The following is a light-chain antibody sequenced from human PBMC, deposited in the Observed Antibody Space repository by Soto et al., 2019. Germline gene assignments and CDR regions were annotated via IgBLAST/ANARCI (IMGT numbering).Light chain of an antibody. CDR2: AAS. CDR3: QQLDSYSIS. V-gene: IGKV1-9*01. J-gene: IGKJ5*01. CDR1: QGISSY. Sequence: DIQLTQSPSFLSASVGDRVTITCRASQGISSYLVWYQQKPGKAPKLLIYAASTLQSGVPSRFGGSGSGTEFTLTISSLQPEDFATYYCQQLDSYSISFGQGTRLEIK.